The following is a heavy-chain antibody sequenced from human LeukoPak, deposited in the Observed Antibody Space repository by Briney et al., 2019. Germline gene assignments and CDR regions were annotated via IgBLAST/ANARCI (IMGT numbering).Heavy chain of an antibody. D-gene: IGHD6-19*01. V-gene: IGHV3-23*01. CDR1: GFIFSNYA. CDR3: ATRLEYSSGWFAGY. Sequence: GGSLRLSCAASGFIFSNYAMSWVRQAPGKGLEWVSIISSSGGGTYYADSVKGRFTISRDNPKNTLFLQMNSLRAEDTAVYYCATRLEYSSGWFAGYWGQGTLVTVPS. CDR2: ISSSGGGT. J-gene: IGHJ4*02.